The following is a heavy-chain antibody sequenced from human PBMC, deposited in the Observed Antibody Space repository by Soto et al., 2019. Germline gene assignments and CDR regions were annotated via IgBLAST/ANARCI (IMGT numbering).Heavy chain of an antibody. CDR1: GYTFTSYA. Sequence: VASVKVSCKASGYTFTSYAMHWVRQAPGQRLEWMGWINADNGYTKYSEKFQGRVTITWDTSATTAYMDLSRLNSEDTAMYYCVRGKEAGIWFDPWGQGTLVTVSS. CDR2: INADNGYT. CDR3: VRGKEAGIWFDP. J-gene: IGHJ5*02. V-gene: IGHV1-3*01. D-gene: IGHD1-26*01.